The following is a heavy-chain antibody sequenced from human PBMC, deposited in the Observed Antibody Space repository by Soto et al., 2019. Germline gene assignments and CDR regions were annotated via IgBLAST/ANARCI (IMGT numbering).Heavy chain of an antibody. CDR3: ARAPAPLYSSGWSYFDY. CDR1: GGSISSGGDS. J-gene: IGHJ4*02. D-gene: IGHD6-13*01. CDR2: IYHSGST. V-gene: IGHV4-30-2*01. Sequence: SETLSLTCAVSGGSISSGGDSWSWIRQPPGKGLEWIGYIYHSGSTNYNPSLKSRVTISVDTSKNQFSLKLSSVTAADTAVYYCARAPAPLYSSGWSYFDYWGQGTLVTVSS.